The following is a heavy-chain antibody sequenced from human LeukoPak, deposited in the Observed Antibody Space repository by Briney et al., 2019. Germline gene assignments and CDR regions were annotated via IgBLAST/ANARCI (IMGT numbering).Heavy chain of an antibody. Sequence: GRSLRLSCAASGFTFSSYAMHWVRQAPGKGLEWVAVISYDGSNKYYADSVKGRFTISRDNSKNTLYLQMNSLRAEGTAVYYCAKGRTGYSYGYGVDYWGQGTLVTVSS. J-gene: IGHJ4*02. D-gene: IGHD5-18*01. V-gene: IGHV3-30*04. CDR1: GFTFSSYA. CDR3: AKGRTGYSYGYGVDY. CDR2: ISYDGSNK.